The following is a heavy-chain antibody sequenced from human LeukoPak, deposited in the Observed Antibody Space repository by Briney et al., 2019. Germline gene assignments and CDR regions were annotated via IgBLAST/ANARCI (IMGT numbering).Heavy chain of an antibody. D-gene: IGHD4-23*01. CDR3: ARAPSYGGNSDRVYYFDY. CDR1: GVSISSGGYY. V-gene: IGHV4-61*08. CDR2: IYYSGST. Sequence: PSQTLSLTCTVSGVSISSGGYYWSWIRQPPGKGLEWIGYIYYSGSTNYNPSLKSRVTISVDTSKNQFSLKLSSVTAADTAVYYCARAPSYGGNSDRVYYFDYWGQGTLVTVSS. J-gene: IGHJ4*02.